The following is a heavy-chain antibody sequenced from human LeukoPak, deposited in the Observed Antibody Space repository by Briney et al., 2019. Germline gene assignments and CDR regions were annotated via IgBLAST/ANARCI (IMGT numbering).Heavy chain of an antibody. J-gene: IGHJ4*02. Sequence: PSETLSLTCAVSGGSISSSNWWSWVHQPPGKGLEWIGEIYHSGSTNCNPSLKSRVTISVDKSKNQFSLKLSSVTAADTAVYYCASYGSGSYLGYWGQGTLVTVSS. V-gene: IGHV4-4*02. CDR2: IYHSGST. D-gene: IGHD3-10*01. CDR1: GGSISSSNW. CDR3: ASYGSGSYLGY.